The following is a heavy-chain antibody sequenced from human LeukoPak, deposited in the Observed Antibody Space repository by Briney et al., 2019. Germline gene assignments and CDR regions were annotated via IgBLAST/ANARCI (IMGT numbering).Heavy chain of an antibody. CDR1: GYTFTDYY. Sequence: ASVTVSCKASGYTFTDYYIHWVRQAPGQGLEWMGWINPSSGDTDSAQEFQGRVNMTSDTSITSAYMELTRLTSDDTAVYYCARPNTSGYYPPTLRYWGQGTLVTVSS. V-gene: IGHV1-2*02. CDR3: ARPNTSGYYPPTLRY. J-gene: IGHJ4*02. D-gene: IGHD3-22*01. CDR2: INPSSGDT.